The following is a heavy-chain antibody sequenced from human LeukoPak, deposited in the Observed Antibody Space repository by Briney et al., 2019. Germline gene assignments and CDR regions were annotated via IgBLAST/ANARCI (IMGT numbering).Heavy chain of an antibody. CDR3: ARDQEAFDY. J-gene: IGHJ4*02. CDR1: GYSFTSNY. V-gene: IGHV1-46*01. CDR2: IYPRDGST. Sequence: ASVKVSCKASGYSFTSNYIHWVRQAPGQGLEWMGMIYPRDGSTSYAQKFQGRVTVTRDTSTSTVHMELSGLRSEDTAVYYCARDQEAFDYRGQGTLVTVSS.